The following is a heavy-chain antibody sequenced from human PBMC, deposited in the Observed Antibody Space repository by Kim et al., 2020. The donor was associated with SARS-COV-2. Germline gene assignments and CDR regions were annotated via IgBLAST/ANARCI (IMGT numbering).Heavy chain of an antibody. V-gene: IGHV3-33*01. J-gene: IGHJ4*02. CDR2: SNK. D-gene: IGHD3-10*01. CDR3: ASQYGSGSS. Sequence: SNKYYADSVKGRFTISRDNSKNTLYLKMNSLRAEDTAVYYCASQYGSGSSWGQGTLVTVSS.